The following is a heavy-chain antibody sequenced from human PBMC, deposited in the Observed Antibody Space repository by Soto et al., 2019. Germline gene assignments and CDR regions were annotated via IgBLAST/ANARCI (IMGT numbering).Heavy chain of an antibody. J-gene: IGHJ4*02. CDR3: AAGIGTEGSDY. V-gene: IGHV1-58*01. D-gene: IGHD1-26*01. CDR1: GFTFTSSA. CDR2: IVVGSGNT. Sequence: ASVKVSCNASGFTFTSSAVQLVRQARGQRLEWIGWIVVGSGNTNYAQKFQERVTITRDMSTSTAYMELSSLRSEDTAVYYCAAGIGTEGSDYWGQGTLVTVSS.